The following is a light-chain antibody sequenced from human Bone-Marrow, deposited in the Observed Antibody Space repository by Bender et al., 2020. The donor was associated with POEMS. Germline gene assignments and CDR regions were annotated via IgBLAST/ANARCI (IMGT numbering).Light chain of an antibody. CDR1: SPNIGNHG. V-gene: IGLV1-36*01. CDR2: YDD. CDR3: SAWDDSLSGWV. Sequence: QSVVTQLPSLSEAPRQRVTISCSGSSPNIGNHGVNWYQQLPGEAPKLLIYYDDLLTPGVSDRFSASKSGTSTSLAMSELQSEDEALYYCSAWDDSLSGWVFGGGTKLTV. J-gene: IGLJ3*02.